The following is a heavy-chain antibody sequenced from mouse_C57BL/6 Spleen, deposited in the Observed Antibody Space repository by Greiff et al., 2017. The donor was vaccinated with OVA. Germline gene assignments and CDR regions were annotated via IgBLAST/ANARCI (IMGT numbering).Heavy chain of an antibody. CDR2: VNPSIGGS. V-gene: IGHV1-53*01. J-gene: IGHJ4*01. CDR3: ARWSITTMDY. Sequence: QVQLQQPGTELVKPGASVKLSCKASGYTFTSYWMHWVKQRPGQGLEWIGNVNPSIGGSNYNEKFKSKATLTVDKSSGTAYMQLSSLTSEDSAVYYCARWSITTMDYWGQGTSVTVSS. D-gene: IGHD1-1*01. CDR1: GYTFTSYW.